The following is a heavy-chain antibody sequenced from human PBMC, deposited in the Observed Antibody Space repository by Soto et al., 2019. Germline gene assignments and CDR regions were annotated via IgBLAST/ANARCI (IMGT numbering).Heavy chain of an antibody. V-gene: IGHV1-69*13. D-gene: IGHD1-7*01. CDR3: SRDWYNWNYGSQYNWFDP. Sequence: SVKVSCKASGGTFSSYAISWVRQAPGQGLEWMGGIIPIFGTANYAQKFQCRVTITADESTSTAYKELRSLRSEDTAVYYCSRDWYNWNYGSQYNWFDPWGQGTMVTVSS. CDR1: GGTFSSYA. J-gene: IGHJ5*02. CDR2: IIPIFGTA.